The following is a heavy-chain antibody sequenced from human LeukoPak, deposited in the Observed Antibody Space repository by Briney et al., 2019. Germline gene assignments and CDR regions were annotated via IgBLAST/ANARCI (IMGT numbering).Heavy chain of an antibody. CDR3: AKSGRDFGVVIPYYYYYYMDV. J-gene: IGHJ6*03. CDR2: ISGSGGST. Sequence: GGSLRLSCAASGFTFSSYAMSWVRQAPGKGLEWVSAISGSGGSTYYADSMKGRFTISRDNSKNTLYLQMNSLRAEDTAVYYCAKSGRDFGVVIPYYYYYYMDVWGKGTTVTVSS. D-gene: IGHD3-3*01. V-gene: IGHV3-23*01. CDR1: GFTFSSYA.